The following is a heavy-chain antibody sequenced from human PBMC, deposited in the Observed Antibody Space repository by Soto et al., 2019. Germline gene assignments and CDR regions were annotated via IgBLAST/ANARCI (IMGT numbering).Heavy chain of an antibody. J-gene: IGHJ4*02. Sequence: QVQLVESGGGLVKPGGSLRLSCAASGFTFSVNYMSWIRQAPGKGLEWIAYISDSGAYTNHADSVKGRFTISRDNAKNSLYLQMNNLRAEDTAVYYCASAVGSGPAAHFDFWGQGTLVTVSS. CDR3: ASAVGSGPAAHFDF. CDR2: ISDSGAYT. CDR1: GFTFSVNY. V-gene: IGHV3-11*05. D-gene: IGHD2-2*01.